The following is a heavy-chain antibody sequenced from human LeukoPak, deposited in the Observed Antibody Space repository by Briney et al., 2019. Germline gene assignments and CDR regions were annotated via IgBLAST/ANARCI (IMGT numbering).Heavy chain of an antibody. Sequence: GGSLRLSCAASGFTFSGYAMSWVRQAPGKGLEWVSAISGSGGSRYYADSVKGRFTISRDNSKNTLYLQMNSLRAEDTAVYYCSSSWTYYNWFDPWGQGTLVTVSS. CDR1: GFTFSGYA. CDR2: ISGSGGSR. J-gene: IGHJ5*02. CDR3: SSSWTYYNWFDP. V-gene: IGHV3-23*01. D-gene: IGHD6-13*01.